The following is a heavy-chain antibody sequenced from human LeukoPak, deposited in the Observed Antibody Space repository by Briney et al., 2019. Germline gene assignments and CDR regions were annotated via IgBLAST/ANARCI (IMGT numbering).Heavy chain of an antibody. V-gene: IGHV1-2*02. CDR3: ARKSGSYCDY. CDR1: GYTFTGYY. CDR2: INPNSGGT. D-gene: IGHD1-26*01. J-gene: IGHJ4*02. Sequence: ASVKVSCKASGYTFTGYYMHWVRQAPGQGLEWMGWINPNSGGTDYAQKFQGRVTMTRDASISTAYMDLGRLGSDDTAVYYCARKSGSYCDYWGQGTLVTVSS.